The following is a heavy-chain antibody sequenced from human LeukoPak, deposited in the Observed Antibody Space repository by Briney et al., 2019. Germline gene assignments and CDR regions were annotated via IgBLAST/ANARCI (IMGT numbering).Heavy chain of an antibody. CDR1: GSTFSSYW. CDR3: ARDGYSGYDFGNY. J-gene: IGHJ4*02. D-gene: IGHD5-12*01. CDR2: IKQDGSEK. Sequence: GGSLRLSCAASGSTFSSYWMSWVRQAPGKGLEWVANIKQDGSEKYYVDSVKGRFTISRDNAKNSLYLQMNSLRAEDTAVYYCARDGYSGYDFGNYWGQGTLVTVSS. V-gene: IGHV3-7*01.